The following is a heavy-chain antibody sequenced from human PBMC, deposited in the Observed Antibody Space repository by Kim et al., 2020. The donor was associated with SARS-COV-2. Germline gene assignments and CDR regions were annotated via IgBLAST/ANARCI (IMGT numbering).Heavy chain of an antibody. Sequence: GGSLRISCAASGFTFSDFGMHWVRQAPGKGLEWVAVIWYDGSNKYYADSVKGRLTISRDNSENTPFLQMNSLRAEDTAVYYCAKPPYVILTDDPADYGMVVWGQGTTVIVSS. V-gene: IGHV3-33*06. D-gene: IGHD3-9*01. CDR2: IWYDGSNK. CDR3: AKPPYVILTDDPADYGMVV. CDR1: GFTFSDFG. J-gene: IGHJ6*02.